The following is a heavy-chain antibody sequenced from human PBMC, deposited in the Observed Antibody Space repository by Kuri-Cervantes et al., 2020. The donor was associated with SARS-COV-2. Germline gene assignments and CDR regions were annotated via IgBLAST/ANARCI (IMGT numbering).Heavy chain of an antibody. CDR3: ARAIRDYYDSSAYFDY. V-gene: IGHV5-51*01. Sequence: GESLKISCKGSEYSFSIYWIGWVRQMPGKGLEWMGIIYPGDSDTRYSTSFQGQVTISADKSISTPYLQWSSLEASDTAMYYCARAIRDYYDSSAYFDYWGQGTLVTVSS. J-gene: IGHJ4*02. CDR2: IYPGDSDT. D-gene: IGHD3-22*01. CDR1: EYSFSIYW.